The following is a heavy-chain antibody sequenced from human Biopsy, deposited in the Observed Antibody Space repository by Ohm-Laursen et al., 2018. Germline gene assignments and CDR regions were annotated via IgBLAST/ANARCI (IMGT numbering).Heavy chain of an antibody. CDR2: LNPVSGNS. D-gene: IGHD1-7*01. V-gene: IGHV1-8*01. CDR1: GYTFTSYD. Sequence: ASVKVSCKSSGYTFTSYDITWVRQASGQGPEWIGWLNPVSGNSNFGQKFRGRVTVTSDTSISTAYMELSGLTSDDTATYYCGRAVRNQLLTDPWGQGTLATVS. CDR3: GRAVRNQLLTDP. J-gene: IGHJ5*02.